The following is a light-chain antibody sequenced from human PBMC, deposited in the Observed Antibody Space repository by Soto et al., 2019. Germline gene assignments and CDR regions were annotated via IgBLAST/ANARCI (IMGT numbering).Light chain of an antibody. V-gene: IGLV2-14*01. CDR3: SSYTSSSTSVV. J-gene: IGLJ2*01. Sequence: QSVLTQPASVSGCPGQSITISCTGTSSDVGTYNYVSWYQQHPGKAPKLMIYDVSNRPSGVSDRFSGSKSGNTASLTISGLQAEDEADYYCSSYTSSSTSVVFGGGTKLTVL. CDR2: DVS. CDR1: SSDVGTYNY.